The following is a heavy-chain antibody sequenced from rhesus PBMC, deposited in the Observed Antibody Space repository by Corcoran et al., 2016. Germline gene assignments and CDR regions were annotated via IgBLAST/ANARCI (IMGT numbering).Heavy chain of an antibody. V-gene: IGHV4-76*01. CDR3: ARMADEGCLEF. J-gene: IGHJ1*01. CDR1: GGSISGGSD. D-gene: IGHD3-34*01. Sequence: QVQLQESGPGVVKPSETLSLTCAVSGGSISGGSDWSWIRKPPGKGLEWIGYIYGGSVSTHDNPSLKNRVTISIDASMDGCARKMSSGTGADTAVYYWARMADEGCLEFWGQGALVTVSS. CDR2: IYGGSVST.